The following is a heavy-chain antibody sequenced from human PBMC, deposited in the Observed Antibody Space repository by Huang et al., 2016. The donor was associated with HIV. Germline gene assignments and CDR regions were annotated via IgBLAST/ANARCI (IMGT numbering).Heavy chain of an antibody. CDR1: GGSFTNYY. V-gene: IGHV4-34*01. D-gene: IGHD3-9*01. CDR2: INNGGRT. Sequence: QQQLQQWGAGLLKPSETLSLTCAVYGGSFTNYYWGWIRQPPGKGLEWIGEINNGGRTECMPSLKSGVTISLDTSNNQFSLKLTSVSAADTAVYYCVRGPRYVSADWYARLRNYWFFDLWGRGSLVSVSS. CDR3: VRGPRYVSADWYARLRNYWFFDL. J-gene: IGHJ2*01.